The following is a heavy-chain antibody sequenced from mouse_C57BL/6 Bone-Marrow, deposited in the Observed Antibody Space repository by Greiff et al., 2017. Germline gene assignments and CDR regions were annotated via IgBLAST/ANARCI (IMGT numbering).Heavy chain of an antibody. V-gene: IGHV1-55*01. Sequence: QVQLQQPGAELVKPGASVKMSCKASGYTFTSYWITWVKQRPGQGLEWIGDIFPGSGSTNYNEKFKSKATLTVDTSSSTAYLQLSSLTSEDTADYYCTRVNSAGDYWGQGTSVTVSS. CDR3: TRVNSAGDY. J-gene: IGHJ4*01. CDR2: IFPGSGST. D-gene: IGHD6-1*01. CDR1: GYTFTSYW.